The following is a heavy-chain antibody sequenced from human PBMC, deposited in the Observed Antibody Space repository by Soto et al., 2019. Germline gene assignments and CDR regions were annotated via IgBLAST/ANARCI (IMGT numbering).Heavy chain of an antibody. J-gene: IGHJ6*02. CDR2: ISAYNGNT. Sequence: ASVKVSCKASGYTFTSYGISWVRQAPGQGLEWMGWISAYNGNTNYAQKLQGRVTMTTDTSTSTAYMELRSLRSDDTAVYYCAARKAIAAAGKHYYGMDVWGQGTTVTVSS. V-gene: IGHV1-18*01. CDR1: GYTFTSYG. CDR3: AARKAIAAAGKHYYGMDV. D-gene: IGHD6-13*01.